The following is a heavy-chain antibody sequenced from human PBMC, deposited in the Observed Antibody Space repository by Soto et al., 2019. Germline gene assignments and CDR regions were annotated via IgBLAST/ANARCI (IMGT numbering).Heavy chain of an antibody. J-gene: IGHJ5*01. Sequence: QVELVESGGGVVQPGRSLRLSCTASGFIFSDYGFQWVRQAPGKGLEWLTLINFDGPKKKFAESVRGRFTISRDNSEKTLYLQMNSLRGDDTAVYYCARGGAGLVTAIDSLGQGTLVTVSS. V-gene: IGHV3-33*01. D-gene: IGHD2-21*02. CDR3: ARGGAGLVTAIDS. CDR1: GFIFSDYG. CDR2: INFDGPKK.